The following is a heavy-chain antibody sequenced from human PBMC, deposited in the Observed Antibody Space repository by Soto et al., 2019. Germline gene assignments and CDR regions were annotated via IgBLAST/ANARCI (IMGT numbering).Heavy chain of an antibody. CDR3: ASDSGSYADY. J-gene: IGHJ4*02. V-gene: IGHV3-74*01. D-gene: IGHD1-26*01. CDR2: INSGGSST. CDR1: GFTFSSYW. Sequence: EVQLVESGGGLVQPGGSLRLSCAASGFTFSSYWMHWVRQAPGKGLVWVSRINSGGSSTDYADSVKGRFTISRDNAKNTLYLQMNSLRAEDTAVYSCASDSGSYADYWGQGTLVTVSS.